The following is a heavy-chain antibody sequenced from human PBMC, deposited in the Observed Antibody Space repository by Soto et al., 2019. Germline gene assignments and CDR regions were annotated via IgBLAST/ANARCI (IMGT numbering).Heavy chain of an antibody. J-gene: IGHJ5*02. CDR3: ERQSYNWFDP. V-gene: IGHV3-7*01. CDR1: GFTVSSYC. CDR2: IKQDGSEK. Sequence: PXGSLRLSCAASGFTVSSYCMSWVRQAPGKGLEWVANIKQDGSEKYYVDSVKGRFTISRDNAKNSLYLQMNSLRAEDTAVYYCERQSYNWFDPWGQGTLVTVSS.